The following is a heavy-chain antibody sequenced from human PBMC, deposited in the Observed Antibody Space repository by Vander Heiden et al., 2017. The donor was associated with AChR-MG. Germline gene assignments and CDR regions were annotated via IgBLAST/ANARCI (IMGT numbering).Heavy chain of an antibody. Sequence: QVQLVQSGAEVKKPGSSVKVSCKASGRTFSSDASSWVRQAPGQGLGWMGGIIPIFGTANYAQKFQGRVTITADESTSTAYMELSSLRSEDTAVYYCARDRGRWGTGWYFDLWGRGTLVTVSS. D-gene: IGHD3-10*01. J-gene: IGHJ2*01. CDR3: ARDRGRWGTGWYFDL. V-gene: IGHV1-69*01. CDR1: GRTFSSDA. CDR2: IIPIFGTA.